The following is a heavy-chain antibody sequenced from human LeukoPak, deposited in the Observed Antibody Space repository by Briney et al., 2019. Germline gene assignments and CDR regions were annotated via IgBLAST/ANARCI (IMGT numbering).Heavy chain of an antibody. CDR1: GFTFSSYA. J-gene: IGHJ4*02. CDR3: ANQGIAARDV. CDR2: ISGSGGST. D-gene: IGHD6-6*01. Sequence: GGSLRLSCAASGFTFSSYAMSWVRQAAGKGLEWVSAISGSGGSTYYADSVKGRFTISRDNSKNTLYLQMNSLRAEDTAVYYCANQGIAARDVWGQGTLVTVSS. V-gene: IGHV3-23*01.